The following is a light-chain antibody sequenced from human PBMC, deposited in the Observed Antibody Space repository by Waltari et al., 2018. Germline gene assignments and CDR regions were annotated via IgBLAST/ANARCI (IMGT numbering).Light chain of an antibody. V-gene: IGKV2-24*01. CDR3: MQAKEFPRA. Sequence: DIVMTQTPLSLPVTLGQPASISCGSSQGLVHHNGNTYLSWLQQRPGQPPRLLIYKVSNRVPGVPDRFSGSGAGTDFTLKISRVEAEDVGIYYCMQAKEFPRALGQGTKVEIK. CDR1: QGLVHHNGNTY. J-gene: IGKJ1*01. CDR2: KVS.